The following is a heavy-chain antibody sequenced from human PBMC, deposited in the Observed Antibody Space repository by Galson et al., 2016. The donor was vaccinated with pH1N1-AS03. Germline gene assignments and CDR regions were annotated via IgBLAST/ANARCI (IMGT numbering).Heavy chain of an antibody. CDR3: VRGSPHSSSTNYAFEF. D-gene: IGHD6-13*01. Sequence: SVKVSCKASGYAFTDYYMHLLRQAPGQGLEWMAWINTVSGGTDYAQKFQGRVTMTRDASISTTYMELSSLRSDDTAVYYCVRGSPHSSSTNYAFEFWGRGTMVTVSS. CDR2: INTVSGGT. V-gene: IGHV1-2*02. CDR1: GYAFTDYY. J-gene: IGHJ3*01.